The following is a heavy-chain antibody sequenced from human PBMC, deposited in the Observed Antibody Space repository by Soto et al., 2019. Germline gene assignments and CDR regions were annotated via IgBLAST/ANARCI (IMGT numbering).Heavy chain of an antibody. CDR1: GGSISSYY. Sequence: SETLSLTCTVAGGSISSYYWSWIRQPPGKGLEWIGYIYYSGSTNYNPSLKSRVTISVDTSKNQFSLKLSSVTAADTAVYYCARTGYYYYYGMDVWGQGTTVTVSS. CDR2: IYYSGST. D-gene: IGHD3-10*01. CDR3: ARTGYYYYYGMDV. J-gene: IGHJ6*02. V-gene: IGHV4-59*01.